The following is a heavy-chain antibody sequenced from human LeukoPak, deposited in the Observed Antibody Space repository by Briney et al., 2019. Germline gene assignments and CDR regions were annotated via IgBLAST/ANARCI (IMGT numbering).Heavy chain of an antibody. CDR2: ISGSGGST. CDR1: GFTFSSYA. V-gene: IGHV3-23*01. Sequence: GGSLRLSCAASGFTFSSYAMSWVPQAPGKGLEWVSAISGSGGSTYYADSLKGRFTISRDNSKNTLYLQMNSLRAEDTAVYYCAKTYYDFWSGYYIDYWGQGTLVTVSS. D-gene: IGHD3-3*01. CDR3: AKTYYDFWSGYYIDY. J-gene: IGHJ4*02.